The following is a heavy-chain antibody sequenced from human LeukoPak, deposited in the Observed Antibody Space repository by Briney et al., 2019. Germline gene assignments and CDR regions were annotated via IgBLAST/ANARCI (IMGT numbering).Heavy chain of an antibody. J-gene: IGHJ4*02. CDR2: ISGSGGST. D-gene: IGHD1-20*01. CDR1: GFTFNSYV. Sequence: GGSLRLSCAASGFTFNSYVMAWVRQAPGKGLEWVSAISGSGGSTYYADSVKGRFTISRDNSKNTLYLQMNSLRAEDTAVYYCAKDRPITGHYFDYWGQGTLVTVSS. CDR3: AKDRPITGHYFDY. V-gene: IGHV3-23*01.